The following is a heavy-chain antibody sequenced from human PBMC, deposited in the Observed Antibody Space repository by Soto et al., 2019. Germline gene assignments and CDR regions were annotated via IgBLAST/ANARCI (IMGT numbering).Heavy chain of an antibody. D-gene: IGHD6-19*01. Sequence: AGGSLRLSCAASGFTFSSYAMHWVRQAPGKGLEWVAVISYDGSNKYYADSVKGRFTISRDNSKNTLYLQMNSLRAEDTAVYYCAAPYSSGWYGDYFDYWGQGTLVTVSS. CDR3: AAPYSSGWYGDYFDY. J-gene: IGHJ4*02. CDR2: ISYDGSNK. CDR1: GFTFSSYA. V-gene: IGHV3-30-3*01.